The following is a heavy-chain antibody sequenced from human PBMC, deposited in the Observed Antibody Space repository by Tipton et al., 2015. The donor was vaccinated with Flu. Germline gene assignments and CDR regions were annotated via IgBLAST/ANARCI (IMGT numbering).Heavy chain of an antibody. Sequence: QLVQSGGGVVQPGGSLRLSCAASGFTFSTYGMHWVRQAPGKGLEWAAYIRYDGGSKYYADSVQGRFTISRDSSKSTLYLQMNSLRAEDTAVYYCAKDVRDDFQRGYFDYWGQGTLVTVSS. D-gene: IGHD3-3*01. CDR2: IRYDGGSK. J-gene: IGHJ4*02. CDR3: AKDVRDDFQRGYFDY. V-gene: IGHV3-30*02. CDR1: GFTFSTYG.